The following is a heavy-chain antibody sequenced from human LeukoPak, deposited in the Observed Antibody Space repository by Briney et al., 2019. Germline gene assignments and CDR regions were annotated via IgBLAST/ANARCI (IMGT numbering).Heavy chain of an antibody. J-gene: IGHJ4*02. CDR1: GFTFSSYG. CDR2: IWYDGSNK. CDR3: ASSVYYGSEAYYNFDY. V-gene: IGHV3-33*01. D-gene: IGHD3-10*01. Sequence: GGSLRLSCAASGFTFSSYGMHWVRQAPGKGLEWVAVIWYDGSNKYYADSVKGRFTISRDNSKNTLSLQMNSMRADDTAVYYCASSVYYGSEAYYNFDYWGQGTLVTVSS.